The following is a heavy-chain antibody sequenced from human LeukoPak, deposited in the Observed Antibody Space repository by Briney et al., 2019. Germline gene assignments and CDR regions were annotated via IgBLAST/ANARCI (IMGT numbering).Heavy chain of an antibody. CDR3: ARKAFGGGRRPYYFDY. CDR1: GGSFSGYY. CDR2: INHGGST. D-gene: IGHD3-16*01. V-gene: IGHV4-34*01. J-gene: IGHJ4*02. Sequence: SETLSLTCAVYGGSFSGYYWSWIRQPPGKGLEWIGEINHGGSTNYNPSLKSRVTISVDTSKNQFSLKLSSVTVADTAVYYCARKAFGGGRRPYYFDYWGQGTLVTVSS.